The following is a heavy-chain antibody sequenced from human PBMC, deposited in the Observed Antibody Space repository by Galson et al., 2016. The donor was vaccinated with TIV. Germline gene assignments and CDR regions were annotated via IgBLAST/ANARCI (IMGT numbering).Heavy chain of an antibody. D-gene: IGHD3-22*01. CDR2: MSPSNGNT. V-gene: IGHV1-8*01. Sequence: SVKVSCKASGYTFTSFDISWIRQAPGQGLEWMGWMSPSNGNTGYAQKFRGRNTMTRHPSTTTVYMGLCGLTSEDTAVYYCGGGNYDDSSGYSFAFWGQGTLVTVSS. J-gene: IGHJ4*02. CDR3: GGGNYDDSSGYSFAF. CDR1: GYTFTSFD.